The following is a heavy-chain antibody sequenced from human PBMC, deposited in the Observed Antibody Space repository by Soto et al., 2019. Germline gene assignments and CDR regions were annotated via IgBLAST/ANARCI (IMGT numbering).Heavy chain of an antibody. J-gene: IGHJ6*02. CDR2: IYYSGST. CDR1: GGSVSSGSYY. D-gene: IGHD3-16*01. V-gene: IGHV4-61*01. Sequence: QVQLQESGPGLVKPSETLSLTCTVSGGSVSSGSYYWSWIRQPPGKGLEWIGYIYYSGSTIYNPSLKSRVTISVDTSKNQFSLKLSSVTAADTAVYCCARVYDTRACGMDVWGQGTTVTVSS. CDR3: ARVYDTRACGMDV.